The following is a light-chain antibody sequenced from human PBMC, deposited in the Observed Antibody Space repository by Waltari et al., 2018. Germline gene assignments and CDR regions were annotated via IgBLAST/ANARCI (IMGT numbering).Light chain of an antibody. CDR3: AAWDDSLNGLV. CDR2: SNN. V-gene: IGLV1-44*01. Sequence: QSLLNQPPSASATPGQRVSNSCSVSRPHIESNTVNWYQQPPGDAPKLLIYSNNQRPSGVPDRFSGSKSGTSASLAISGLQSEDEADYYCAAWDDSLNGLVFGGGTKLTVL. J-gene: IGLJ2*01. CDR1: RPHIESNT.